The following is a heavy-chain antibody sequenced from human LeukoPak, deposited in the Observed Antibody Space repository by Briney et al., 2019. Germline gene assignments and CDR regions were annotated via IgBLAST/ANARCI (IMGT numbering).Heavy chain of an antibody. D-gene: IGHD2-8*02. CDR3: VGDYRWCLDY. CDR2: INRDGDTM. V-gene: IGHV3-48*01. CDR1: GFTFSTYS. Sequence: PGGSLRLSCAASGFTFSTYSMNWVRQAPGKGLEWVSYINRDGDTMYYADSVKGRFTISRDDANNALYLQMNSLRAEDTAVYYCVGDYRWCLDYWGQGTLVTVSS. J-gene: IGHJ4*02.